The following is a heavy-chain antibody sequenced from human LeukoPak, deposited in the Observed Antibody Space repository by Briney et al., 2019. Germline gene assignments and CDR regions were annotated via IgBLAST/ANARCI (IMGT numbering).Heavy chain of an antibody. CDR3: ARDGHDFWSGLLRYPDFYYFDY. V-gene: IGHV3-30-3*01. J-gene: IGHJ4*02. CDR2: ISYDGSNK. Sequence: GGSLRLSCAASGFTFSSCAMHWVRQAPGKGLEWVAVISYDGSNKYYADSVKGRFTISRDNSKNTLYLQMNSLRAEDTAVYYCARDGHDFWSGLLRYPDFYYFDYWGQGTLVTVSS. D-gene: IGHD3-3*01. CDR1: GFTFSSCA.